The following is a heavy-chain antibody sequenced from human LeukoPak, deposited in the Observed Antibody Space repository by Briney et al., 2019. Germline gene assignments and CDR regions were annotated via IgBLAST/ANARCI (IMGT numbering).Heavy chain of an antibody. CDR3: TRDTEGTLDY. V-gene: IGHV3-7*01. CDR2: IKQDASTK. Sequence: GGSLRLSCSASGFTFTNSWMAWVRHAPGKGLEWVANIKQDASTKHYADSLKGRFTISRDNPKNSLYLQMNNLRADDTAIYYCTRDTEGTLDYWGQGILVTVAS. J-gene: IGHJ4*02. D-gene: IGHD2-8*02. CDR1: GFTFTNSW.